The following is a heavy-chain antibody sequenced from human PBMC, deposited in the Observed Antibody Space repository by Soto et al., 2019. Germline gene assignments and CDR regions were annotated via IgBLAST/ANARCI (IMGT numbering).Heavy chain of an antibody. D-gene: IGHD3-3*01. CDR1: GGTFSSYA. V-gene: IGHV1-69*13. CDR2: IIPIFGTA. CDR3: ARAALHITIFGVVIYYYGMDV. Sequence: SVKVSCKASGGTFSSYAISWVRQAPGQGLEWMGGIIPIFGTANYAQKFQGRVTITADESTSTAYMELSSLRSEDTAVYYCARAALHITIFGVVIYYYGMDVWGQGTTVTVSS. J-gene: IGHJ6*02.